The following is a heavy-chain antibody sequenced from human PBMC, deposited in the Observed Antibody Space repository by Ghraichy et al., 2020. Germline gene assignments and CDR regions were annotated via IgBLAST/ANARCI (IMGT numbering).Heavy chain of an antibody. Sequence: ASVKVSCKASGYTFTNYYMHWVRQAPGQGLEWMGIFNPNGGSTTYAQRFQGRVTMTSDTSTSTAYMELSSLRSEDTAVYYCARTRAYAHGMDVWGQGTTVTVSS. CDR3: ARTRAYAHGMDV. D-gene: IGHD2-2*01. CDR1: GYTFTNYY. J-gene: IGHJ6*02. V-gene: IGHV1-46*01. CDR2: FNPNGGST.